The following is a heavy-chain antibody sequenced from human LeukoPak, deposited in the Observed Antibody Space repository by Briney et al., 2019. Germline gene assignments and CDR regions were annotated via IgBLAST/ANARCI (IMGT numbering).Heavy chain of an antibody. Sequence: ASVTVSFKASGYTFTTYGINWVRQAPGQGLEWMAWISPYNGNTNYAQSLQGRVTVTTDTSTSTAYMELRSLRSDDTAVYYCARDNTGYNYGMDVWGQGTTVTVSS. V-gene: IGHV1-18*04. CDR1: GYTFTTYG. J-gene: IGHJ6*02. D-gene: IGHD6-13*01. CDR3: ARDNTGYNYGMDV. CDR2: ISPYNGNT.